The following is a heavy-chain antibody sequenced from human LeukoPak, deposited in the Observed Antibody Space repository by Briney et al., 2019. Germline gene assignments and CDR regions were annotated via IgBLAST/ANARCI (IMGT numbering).Heavy chain of an antibody. CDR1: GFTFSSYW. J-gene: IGHJ4*02. CDR3: AREGGPSHFDY. V-gene: IGHV3-74*01. CDR2: INSDGSST. D-gene: IGHD6-6*01. Sequence: GGSLRLSCAASGFTFSSYWMHWVRQAPGKGLVWVSRINSDGSSTSYADSVKGRLTISRDNAKNTLYLQMNSLRAEDTAVYYCAREGGPSHFDYWGQGTLVTVSS.